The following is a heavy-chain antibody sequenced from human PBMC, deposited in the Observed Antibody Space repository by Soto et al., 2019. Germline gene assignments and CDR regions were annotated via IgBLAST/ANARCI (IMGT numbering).Heavy chain of an antibody. Sequence: SETLSLTCTVSGGSISSYYWSWIRQPPGKGLEWIGYIYYSGSTNYNPSLKSRVTISVDTSKNQFSLKLSSVTAADTAVYYCAXXXXXXXDSSGPGAFDIWGQGTMVTVSS. V-gene: IGHV4-59*01. J-gene: IGHJ3*02. CDR2: IYYSGST. CDR3: AXXXXXXXDSSGPGAFDI. D-gene: IGHD3-22*01. CDR1: GGSISSYY.